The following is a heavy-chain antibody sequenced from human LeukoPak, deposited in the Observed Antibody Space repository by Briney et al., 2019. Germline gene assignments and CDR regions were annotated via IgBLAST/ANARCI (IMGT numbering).Heavy chain of an antibody. CDR2: ISYDGINK. CDR1: GFTFSSYA. Sequence: GGSLRLSCAASGFTFSSYAMHWVRQAPGKGLEWVAVISYDGINKYYADSVKGRFTISRDNSKNTLYLQMNSLRAEDTAVYYCARGDARDRSSTSCKHYYYYGMEVWAQGPTVTVSS. V-gene: IGHV3-30*04. D-gene: IGHD2-2*01. CDR3: ARGDARDRSSTSCKHYYYYGMEV. J-gene: IGHJ6*02.